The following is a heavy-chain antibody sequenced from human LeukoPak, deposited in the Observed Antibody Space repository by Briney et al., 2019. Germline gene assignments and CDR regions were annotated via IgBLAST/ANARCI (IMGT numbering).Heavy chain of an antibody. CDR2: FDPEDGET. D-gene: IGHD3-10*01. CDR3: ATRTMMVRGVIFDY. Sequence: ASVKVSCKVSGYTLTELSMHWVRQAPGKGLEWMGGFDPEDGETIYAQKFQGRVTMTEDTSTDTAYMELSSLRSEDTAVYYCATRTMMVRGVIFDYWGQGTLVTVSS. CDR1: GYTLTELS. J-gene: IGHJ4*02. V-gene: IGHV1-24*01.